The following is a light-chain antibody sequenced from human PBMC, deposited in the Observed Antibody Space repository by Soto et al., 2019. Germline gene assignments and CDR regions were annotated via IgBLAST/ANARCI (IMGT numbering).Light chain of an antibody. CDR2: EVT. J-gene: IGLJ1*01. V-gene: IGLV2-14*01. Sequence: TQPSFVSGSPGQSLTFSCTGARGDVGGYNSVSWYQQHPGKAPKLVIYEVTNRPSGISNRFSGSKSGNTASLTISGLQAEDEADYYCSSYTSSSTRVFGTGTKVTVL. CDR3: SSYTSSSTRV. CDR1: RGDVGGYNS.